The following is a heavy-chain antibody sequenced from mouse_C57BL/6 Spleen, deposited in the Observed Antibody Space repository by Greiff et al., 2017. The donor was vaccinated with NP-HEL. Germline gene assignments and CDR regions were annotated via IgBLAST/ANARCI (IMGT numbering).Heavy chain of an antibody. CDR2: IDPENGDT. CDR3: TGRQLRLQTWFAY. Sequence: EVKLMESGAELVRPGASVKLSCTASGFNIKDDYMHWVKQRPEQGLEWIGWIDPENGDTEYASKFQGKATITADTSSNTAYLQLSSLTSEDTAVYYCTGRQLRLQTWFAYWGQGTLVTVSA. V-gene: IGHV14-4*01. D-gene: IGHD3-2*02. CDR1: GFNIKDDY. J-gene: IGHJ3*01.